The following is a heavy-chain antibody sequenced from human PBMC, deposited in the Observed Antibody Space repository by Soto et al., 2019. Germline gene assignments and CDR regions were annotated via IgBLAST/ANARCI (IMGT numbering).Heavy chain of an antibody. CDR3: ARQGSDTSYFNGMDV. D-gene: IGHD2-2*01. CDR1: GGSISSYY. V-gene: IGHV4-59*01. Sequence: QVQLQESGPGLVKPSETLSLTCTVSGGSISSYYWSWIRQPPGKGLEWIGYIYYSGSTNYNPSLRGRVTIAVDTSKNQFSLKLSSVTAADTAVYYCARQGSDTSYFNGMDVWGQGTTVTVSS. CDR2: IYYSGST. J-gene: IGHJ6*02.